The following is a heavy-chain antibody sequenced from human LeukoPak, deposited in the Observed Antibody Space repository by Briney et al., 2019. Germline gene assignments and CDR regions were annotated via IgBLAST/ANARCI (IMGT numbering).Heavy chain of an antibody. V-gene: IGHV3-53*01. Sequence: GGSLRLSCAASGFTFTSHWMSWVRQAPGKGLEWVSVINSGDGTTYADSVKGRFTISRDNSKNTVYLQMNSLRAEDTAVYYCARFSYGSFDHWGQGTLVTVSS. J-gene: IGHJ4*02. CDR3: ARFSYGSFDH. CDR1: GFTFTSHW. D-gene: IGHD3-16*01. CDR2: INSGDGT.